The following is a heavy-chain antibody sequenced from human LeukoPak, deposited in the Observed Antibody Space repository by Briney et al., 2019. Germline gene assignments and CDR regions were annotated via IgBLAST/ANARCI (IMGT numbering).Heavy chain of an antibody. CDR3: ARGMTSFDY. J-gene: IGHJ4*02. CDR1: GYSFTNYW. V-gene: IGHV5-51*01. Sequence: GESLKISCKGSGYSFTNYWIGWVRQTPGKGLEWMGIIYPGDSDTRYSPSFQGQVTISADKSFSTAYLQWSNLKASDTAIYYRARGMTSFDYWAQGTLVTVSS. CDR2: IYPGDSDT. D-gene: IGHD1-14*01.